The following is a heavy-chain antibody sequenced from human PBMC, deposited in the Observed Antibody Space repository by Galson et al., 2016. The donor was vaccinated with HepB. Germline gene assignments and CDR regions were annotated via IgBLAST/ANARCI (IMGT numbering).Heavy chain of an antibody. Sequence: SLRLSCAASGFTFNTYAMSWVRPAPGKGLEWVSAISNSGSTTYYADSVKGRFAIPRDNSKNTLYLQMNSLRVEDTALYYCAKEFVATGAVVGDYWGQGTLVTVSS. D-gene: IGHD2-21*01. J-gene: IGHJ4*02. V-gene: IGHV3-23*01. CDR3: AKEFVATGAVVGDY. CDR2: ISNSGSTT. CDR1: GFTFNTYA.